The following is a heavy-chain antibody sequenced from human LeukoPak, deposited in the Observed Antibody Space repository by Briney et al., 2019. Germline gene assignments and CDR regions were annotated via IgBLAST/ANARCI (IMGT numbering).Heavy chain of an antibody. V-gene: IGHV3-7*01. CDR1: GFIFSSYR. CDR3: ARGGLIKDTSMAMMSYYYYYMDV. CDR2: IKKDGSEQ. J-gene: IGHJ6*03. Sequence: PGGSLRLSCVGSGFIFSSYRMNWVRQAPGKGLEWVATIKKDGSEQYYVDSMKGRLTISRDNAKNSVYLQIHNLRAEDTAVYYCARGGLIKDTSMAMMSYYYYYMDVWGKGTMVTVSS. D-gene: IGHD5-18*01.